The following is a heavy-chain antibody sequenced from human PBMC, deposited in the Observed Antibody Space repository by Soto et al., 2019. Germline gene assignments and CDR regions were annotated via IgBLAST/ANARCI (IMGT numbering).Heavy chain of an antibody. J-gene: IGHJ5*02. D-gene: IGHD1-20*01. CDR2: INHSGST. Sequence: SETLSLTCAVYGGSFSGYYWSWIRQPPGKGLEWIGEINHSGSTNYNPSLKSRVTISVDTSKNQFSLKLSSVTAADTAVYYCARGPYNWNAGWFDPWGQGTLVPVSS. V-gene: IGHV4-34*01. CDR1: GGSFSGYY. CDR3: ARGPYNWNAGWFDP.